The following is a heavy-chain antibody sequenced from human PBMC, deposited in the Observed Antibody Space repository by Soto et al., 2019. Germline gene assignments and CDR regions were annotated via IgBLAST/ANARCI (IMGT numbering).Heavy chain of an antibody. CDR1: GFTFSSYA. J-gene: IGHJ6*02. CDR2: IGESGTPT. V-gene: IGHV3-23*01. CDR3: ARYIPGVRYYGMDV. D-gene: IGHD2-2*01. Sequence: GGSLRQSCAAAGFTFSSYARKWVRQAPGKGLEWVSLIGESGTPTYYADSVKGRFTISRDNSGNTLFLEMYSLRAEDTAVYYCARYIPGVRYYGMDVWGQGTTVTVSS.